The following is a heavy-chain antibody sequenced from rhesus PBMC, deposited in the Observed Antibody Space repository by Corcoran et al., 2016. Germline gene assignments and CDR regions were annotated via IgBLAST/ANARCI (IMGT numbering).Heavy chain of an antibody. J-gene: IGHJ3*01. CDR1: GGSISSNY. CDR2: IEGSGGNT. D-gene: IGHD4-29*01. Sequence: QVQLQESGPGLVKPSETLSLTCAVSGGSISSNYWSWIRQAPGKGLEWIGRIEGSGGNTHQNPYRKRRVTMSTDTSKNQFSLKLSSVTAADTAVYYCARWIYGSSYRDAFDFWGQGLRVTVSS. V-gene: IGHV4-160*01. CDR3: ARWIYGSSYRDAFDF.